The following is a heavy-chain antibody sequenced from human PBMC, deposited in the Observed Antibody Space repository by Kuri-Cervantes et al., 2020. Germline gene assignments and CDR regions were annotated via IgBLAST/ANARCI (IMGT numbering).Heavy chain of an antibody. Sequence: GSLRLSCTVSGYSISSGYFWGRIRQPPGKGLEWIGYIYYSGSTNYNPSLKSRVTISVDTSKNQFSLKLSSVTAADTAVYYCAATADILTGYRYWYFDLWGRGTLVTVSS. CDR2: IYYSGST. CDR3: AATADILTGYRYWYFDL. D-gene: IGHD3-9*01. V-gene: IGHV4-61*01. CDR1: GYSISSGYF. J-gene: IGHJ2*01.